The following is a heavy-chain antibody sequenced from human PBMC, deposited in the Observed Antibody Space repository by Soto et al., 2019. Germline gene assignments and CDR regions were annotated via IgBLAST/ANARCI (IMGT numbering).Heavy chain of an antibody. V-gene: IGHV4-34*12. CDR3: ARPHYDSNTFYSFFDY. CDR1: DTAFSGYY. D-gene: IGHD3-22*01. J-gene: IGHJ4*02. Sequence: SETLSLTCAVYDTAFSGYYLSWIRQPPGKGLEWIGEIFHGGSTDYSPSLKSRVTISVDTSKNQFSLELSSVTAADTAVYYCARPHYDSNTFYSFFDYWGQGTLVTVSS. CDR2: IFHGGST.